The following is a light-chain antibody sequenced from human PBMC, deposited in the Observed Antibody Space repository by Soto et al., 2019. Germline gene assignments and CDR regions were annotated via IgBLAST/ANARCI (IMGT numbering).Light chain of an antibody. V-gene: IGLV2-14*01. CDR2: DVS. Sequence: QSALTQPASVSGSPGQSITISCTGTSSDVGGYNYVSWYQQYPGKAPKLMIYDVSNRPSGVSNRFSGSKSDNTASLTISGLQAEDEADYYCSSYTSSNRVFGGGTKVTVL. CDR1: SSDVGGYNY. J-gene: IGLJ2*01. CDR3: SSYTSSNRV.